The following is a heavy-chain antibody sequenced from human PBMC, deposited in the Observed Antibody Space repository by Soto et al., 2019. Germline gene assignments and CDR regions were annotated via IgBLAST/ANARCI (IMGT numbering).Heavy chain of an antibody. D-gene: IGHD2-2*01. CDR2: ISKSDYT. Sequence: GGSLRLSCTVSGFAFNNYGINWVRQAPGKGLEWVSSISKSDYTYYSDSVKGRFAISRDNAKRSVSLQMNTLRVEDKAVYYCASEASIIIPAVSDFWGQGTLVTVSS. J-gene: IGHJ4*02. CDR3: ASEASIIIPAVSDF. V-gene: IGHV3-21*01. CDR1: GFAFNNYG.